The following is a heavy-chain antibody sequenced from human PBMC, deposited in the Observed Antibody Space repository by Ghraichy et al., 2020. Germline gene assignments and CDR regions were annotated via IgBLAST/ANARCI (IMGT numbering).Heavy chain of an antibody. J-gene: IGHJ6*02. D-gene: IGHD1-26*01. CDR2: MCYDGSYK. CDR1: GFTFSSYT. Sequence: GGSLRLSCAASGFTFSSYTMHLVRQAPGKGLEWVAGMCYDGSYKDHVDSVKGRFTISRDNSKNTLSLQMNSLRVEDTALYYCARGLRTELSLSPYYSALDVWGQGTTVTVSS. CDR3: ARGLRTELSLSPYYSALDV. V-gene: IGHV3-33*01.